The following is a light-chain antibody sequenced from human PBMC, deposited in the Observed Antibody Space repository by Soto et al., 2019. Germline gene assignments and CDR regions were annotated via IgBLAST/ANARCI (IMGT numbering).Light chain of an antibody. V-gene: IGLV2-14*03. J-gene: IGLJ1*01. CDR1: SSGGGEYKY. Sequence: QSVLTQPASVSGSPGQSITISCTESSSGGGEYKYASWYQQHPGTAPKLIIYDVSNRPSGVSNRFSGSKSGSTASLTISGLQAEDEADYYCSSYTTTTAFYVFGAGTKLTVL. CDR2: DVS. CDR3: SSYTTTTAFYV.